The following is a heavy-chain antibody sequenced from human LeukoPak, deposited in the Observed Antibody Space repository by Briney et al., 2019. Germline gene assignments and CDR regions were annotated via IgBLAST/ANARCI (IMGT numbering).Heavy chain of an antibody. Sequence: SETLSLTCAVYGWCFSAYYWSWIRQPPGKGLEWIGEINHSGSTNYNPSLKSRVTISVDTSKNQFSLKLSSVTAADTAVYYCARAPHDYSNQKLHFDYWGQGTLVTVSS. CDR1: GWCFSAYY. J-gene: IGHJ4*02. D-gene: IGHD4-11*01. V-gene: IGHV4-34*01. CDR2: INHSGST. CDR3: ARAPHDYSNQKLHFDY.